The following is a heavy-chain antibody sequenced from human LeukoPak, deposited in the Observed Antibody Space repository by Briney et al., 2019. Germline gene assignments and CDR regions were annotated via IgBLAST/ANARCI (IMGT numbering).Heavy chain of an antibody. CDR2: IIPIFGTA. J-gene: IGHJ4*02. V-gene: IGHV1-69*13. D-gene: IGHD7-27*01. CDR3: ARDGGLGISLDVDY. CDR1: GGTFSSYA. Sequence: SVKVSCKASGGTFSSYAISWVRQAPGQGLEWMGGIIPIFGTANYAQKFQGRVTITADESTSTAYMELSSLRSEDTAVYYCARDGGLGISLDVDYWGQGTLVTVSS.